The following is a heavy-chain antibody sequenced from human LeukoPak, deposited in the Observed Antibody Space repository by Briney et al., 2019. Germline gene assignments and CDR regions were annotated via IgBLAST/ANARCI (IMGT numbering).Heavy chain of an antibody. CDR2: ISGSGGST. D-gene: IGHD3-9*01. CDR1: GFTFSSYA. V-gene: IGHV3-23*01. J-gene: IGHJ4*02. Sequence: GGSLRLSCAASGFTFSSYAMSWVRQAPGKGLEWVSAISGSGGSTYYADSVKGRFTISRDNSKNTLYLQMNSLRAEDTAVYYCAKSLARGDYDILSNPFDYWGQGTLVTVSS. CDR3: AKSLARGDYDILSNPFDY.